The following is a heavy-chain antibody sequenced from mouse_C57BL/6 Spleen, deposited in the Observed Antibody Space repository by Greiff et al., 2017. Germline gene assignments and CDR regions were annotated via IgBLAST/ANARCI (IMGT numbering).Heavy chain of an antibody. CDR2: IYPGDGDT. CDR3: ARSDDYDGSPFDY. D-gene: IGHD2-4*01. Sequence: QVQLQQSGPELVKPGASVKISCKASGYAFSSSWMNWVKQRPGKGLEWIGRIYPGDGDTNYNGKFKGKATLTADKSSSTAYMQRSSLTSEDSAVYFCARSDDYDGSPFDYWGQGTTLTVSS. CDR1: GYAFSSSW. J-gene: IGHJ2*01. V-gene: IGHV1-82*01.